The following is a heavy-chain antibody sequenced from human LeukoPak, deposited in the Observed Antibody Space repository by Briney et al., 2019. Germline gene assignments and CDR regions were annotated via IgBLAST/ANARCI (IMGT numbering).Heavy chain of an antibody. CDR3: ARTSPTSHFDF. J-gene: IGHJ4*02. D-gene: IGHD3-16*01. CDR1: GFTFSSYW. CDR2: INGDGSNS. V-gene: IGHV3-74*01. Sequence: GGSLRLSCAASGFTFSSYWMSRVRQAPGKGLVWVSRINGDGSNSNYADSVKGRFTISRDNARNTLYLQMNGLRAEDTALYYCARTSPTSHFDFWGQGTLVTVSS.